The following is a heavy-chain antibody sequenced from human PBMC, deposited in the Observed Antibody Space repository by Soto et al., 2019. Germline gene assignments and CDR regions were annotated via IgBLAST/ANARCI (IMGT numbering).Heavy chain of an antibody. D-gene: IGHD6-13*01. CDR1: GFTFTSSA. CDR2: IVVGSGNT. V-gene: IGHV1-58*02. J-gene: IGHJ5*02. CDR3: AAVQSSSWYSLNWFDP. Sequence: QMQLVQSGPEVKKPGTSVKVSCKASGFTFTSSAMQWVRQARGQRLEWIGWIVVGSGNTNYAQKFQERVTITRDMXTXXAYMELSSLRSEDTAVYYCAAVQSSSWYSLNWFDPWGQGTLVTVSS.